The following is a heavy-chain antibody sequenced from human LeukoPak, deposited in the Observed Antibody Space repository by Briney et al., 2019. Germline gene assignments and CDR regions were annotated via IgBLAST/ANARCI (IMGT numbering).Heavy chain of an antibody. D-gene: IGHD6-13*01. V-gene: IGHV3-23*01. CDR2: ISGSGGST. CDR1: GFTFSSYA. Sequence: SGGSLRLSCVASGFTFSSYAMSWVRQAPGKGLVWVSAISGSGGSTYYADSVKGRFTISRDNSKNTLYLQMNSLRAEDTAVYYCAKKGLVGQLVGYYGMDVWGQGTTVTVSS. J-gene: IGHJ6*02. CDR3: AKKGLVGQLVGYYGMDV.